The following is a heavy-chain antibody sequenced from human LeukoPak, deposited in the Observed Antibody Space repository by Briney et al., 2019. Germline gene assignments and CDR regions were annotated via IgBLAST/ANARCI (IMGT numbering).Heavy chain of an antibody. CDR3: AKRDYYYYYMDV. CDR1: GFTVSSNY. Sequence: GGSLRLSCAASGFTVSSNYMSWVRQAPGKGLEWVSAISGSGGSTYYADSVKGRFTISRDNSKNTLYLQMNSLRAEDTAVYYCAKRDYYYYYMDVWGKGTTVTVSS. J-gene: IGHJ6*03. CDR2: ISGSGGST. V-gene: IGHV3-23*01.